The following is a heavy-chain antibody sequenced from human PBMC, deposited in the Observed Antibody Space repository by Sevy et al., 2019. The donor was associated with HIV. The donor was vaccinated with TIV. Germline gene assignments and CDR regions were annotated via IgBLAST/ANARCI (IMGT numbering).Heavy chain of an antibody. CDR3: TTHAGIAAAGRVFDY. J-gene: IGHJ4*02. CDR2: IRNEADSYTT. D-gene: IGHD6-13*01. Sequence: GGSLRLSCAASGFTFSDHYMEWVRQAPGKGLEWVGRIRNEADSYTTEYAASVKGRFTISRDDSENSQYLLMNSLKTEETAVYYCTTHAGIAAAGRVFDYWGQGTLVTVSS. CDR1: GFTFSDHY. V-gene: IGHV3-72*01.